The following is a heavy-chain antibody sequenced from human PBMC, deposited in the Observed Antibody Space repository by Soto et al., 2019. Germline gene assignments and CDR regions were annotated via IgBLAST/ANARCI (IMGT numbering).Heavy chain of an antibody. CDR2: ISGSGGST. Sequence: EVQLLESGGGVVQPGGSLRLSCAASGFTFSSYAMSWVRQAPGKGLEWVSAISGSGGSTYYADSVKGRFTISRDNSKNTQYLQMNSLRAEDTAVYYCVCGDTAMPNNHLDYWGQGSLVTVSS. V-gene: IGHV3-23*01. J-gene: IGHJ4*02. CDR1: GFTFSSYA. D-gene: IGHD5-18*01. CDR3: VCGDTAMPNNHLDY.